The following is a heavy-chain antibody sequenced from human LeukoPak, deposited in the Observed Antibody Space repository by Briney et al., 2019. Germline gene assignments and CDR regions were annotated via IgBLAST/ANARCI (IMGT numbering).Heavy chain of an antibody. CDR3: ARGTNPDYDSSGYTHHYYYYMDV. J-gene: IGHJ6*03. CDR1: GFTFSSYA. D-gene: IGHD3-22*01. Sequence: GGSLRLSCAASGFTFSSYAMHWVRQAPGQGLEWMGWINPNSGGTNYAQKFQGRVTMTRDTSISTAYMELSRLRSDDTAVYYCARGTNPDYDSSGYTHHYYYYMDVWGKGTTVTVSS. V-gene: IGHV1-2*02. CDR2: INPNSGGT.